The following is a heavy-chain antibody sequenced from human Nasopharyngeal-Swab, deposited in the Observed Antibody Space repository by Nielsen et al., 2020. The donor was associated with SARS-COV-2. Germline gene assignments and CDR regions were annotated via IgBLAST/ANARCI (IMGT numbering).Heavy chain of an antibody. CDR1: GFTVSSNY. Sequence: GGSLRLSCAVSGFTVSSNYMSWVRQAPGKGLEWVSVLYGGDSTYYADSVRGRFTVTRHISENTLYLQMNSLRAEDTAVYYCASSPSRGWYEYHLDNWGQGTLVTVSS. D-gene: IGHD6-19*01. CDR2: LYGGDST. V-gene: IGHV3-53*04. CDR3: ASSPSRGWYEYHLDN. J-gene: IGHJ4*02.